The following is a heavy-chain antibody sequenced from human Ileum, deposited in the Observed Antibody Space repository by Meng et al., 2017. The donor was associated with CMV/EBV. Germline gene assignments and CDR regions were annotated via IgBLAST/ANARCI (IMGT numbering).Heavy chain of an antibody. CDR2: ISYDGSNK. CDR3: ARGLWVDFWSGFDY. V-gene: IGHV3-30*04. D-gene: IGHD3-3*01. CDR1: GFTFSSYA. Sequence: ASGFTFSSYAMHWGRQAPGKGLEWVAVISYDGSNKYYADSVKGRFTISRDNSKNTLYLQMNSLRAEDTAVYYCARGLWVDFWSGFDYWGQGTLVTVSS. J-gene: IGHJ4*02.